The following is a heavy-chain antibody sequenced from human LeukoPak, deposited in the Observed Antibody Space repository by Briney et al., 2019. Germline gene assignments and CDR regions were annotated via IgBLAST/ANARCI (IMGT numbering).Heavy chain of an antibody. CDR3: AGGGFLSYYFDY. J-gene: IGHJ4*02. V-gene: IGHV4-31*03. CDR2: IYYSGST. CDR1: GGSISSGGYY. D-gene: IGHD3-16*01. Sequence: SQTLSLTCTVSGGSISSGGYYWSWIRQHPGKGLEWIGYIYYSGSTYYNPSLKSRVTISVDTSKNQFSLKVSSVTAADTALYYCAGGGFLSYYFDYWGQGTLVTVSS.